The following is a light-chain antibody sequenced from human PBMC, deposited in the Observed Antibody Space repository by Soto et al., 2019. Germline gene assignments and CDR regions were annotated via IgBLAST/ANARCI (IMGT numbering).Light chain of an antibody. CDR3: QQRYSNPPT. J-gene: IGKJ1*01. CDR2: AAS. V-gene: IGKV1-39*01. Sequence: DIPMTQSPSSLSASLGERATITCRASQSIRRYLNWYQQKPGKAPKLLIYAASSLQSGVPSRFSGSGSGTDCTLTISSLQPEDFEADYCQQRYSNPPTFGQGTKVDIK. CDR1: QSIRRY.